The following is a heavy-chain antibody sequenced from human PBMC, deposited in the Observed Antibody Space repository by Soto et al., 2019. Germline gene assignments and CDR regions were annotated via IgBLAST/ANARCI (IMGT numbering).Heavy chain of an antibody. CDR3: ARGVAAADYYYGMDV. J-gene: IGHJ6*02. CDR2: INHSGST. CDR1: GGSFSGYY. V-gene: IGHV4-34*01. Sequence: PSETLSLTCAVYGGSFSGYYWSWIRQPPEKGLEWIGEINHSGSTNYNPSLKSRVTISVGTSKDQFSLKLSSVTAADTAVYYCARGVAAADYYYGMDVWGQGTTVTVSS. D-gene: IGHD6-13*01.